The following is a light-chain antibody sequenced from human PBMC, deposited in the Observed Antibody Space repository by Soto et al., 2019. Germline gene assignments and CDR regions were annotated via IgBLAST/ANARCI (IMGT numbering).Light chain of an antibody. CDR3: QQYYTYPVT. CDR2: AAS. V-gene: IGKV1-39*01. J-gene: IGKJ1*01. CDR1: QSISSY. Sequence: DIQMTQSPSSLSASVGDRVTITCRASQSISSYLNWYQQKPGKAPKLLIYAASSLQSGVPSRFSGSGSVTELTLTISSLQPDDFATYHCQQYYTYPVTFGQGTKVDIK.